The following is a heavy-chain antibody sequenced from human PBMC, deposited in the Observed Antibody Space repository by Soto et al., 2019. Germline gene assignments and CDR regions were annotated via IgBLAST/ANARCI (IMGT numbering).Heavy chain of an antibody. CDR3: AKDLAATVYYGMDV. J-gene: IGHJ6*02. CDR2: ISYDGSNK. CDR1: GFTFSSYG. Sequence: ESGGGVVQPGGSLRLSCAASGFTFSSYGMHWVRQAPGKGLEWVAVISYDGSNKYYADSVKGRFTISRDNSKNTLYLQMNSLRAEDTAVYYCAKDLAATVYYGMDVWGQGTTVTVSS. D-gene: IGHD2-15*01. V-gene: IGHV3-30*18.